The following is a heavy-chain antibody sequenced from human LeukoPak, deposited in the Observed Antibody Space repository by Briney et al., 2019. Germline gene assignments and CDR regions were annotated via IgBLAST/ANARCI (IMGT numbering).Heavy chain of an antibody. V-gene: IGHV3-21*01. D-gene: IGHD6-13*01. Sequence: PGGSLRLSCAASGFTFSSYAMTWVRQAPGKGLEWVSSISSSSSYIYYADSVKGRFTISRDNAKNSLYLQMNSLRAEDTAVYYCARDVSRAFDYWGQGTLVTVSS. CDR2: ISSSSSYI. J-gene: IGHJ4*02. CDR1: GFTFSSYA. CDR3: ARDVSRAFDY.